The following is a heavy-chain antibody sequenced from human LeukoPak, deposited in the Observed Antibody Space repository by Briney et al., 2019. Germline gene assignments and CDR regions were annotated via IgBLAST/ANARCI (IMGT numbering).Heavy chain of an antibody. Sequence: GGSLRLSCAASGFTFSSYGMHWVRQAPGKGLEWVAVIWYDGSNKYYTDSVKGRFTISRDNSKNTLYLQMNSLRAEDTAVYYCVRDRPRISYGDYVLLDFYYYYYGMDVWGQGTTVTVSS. J-gene: IGHJ6*02. D-gene: IGHD4-17*01. CDR2: IWYDGSNK. CDR3: VRDRPRISYGDYVLLDFYYYYYGMDV. V-gene: IGHV3-33*01. CDR1: GFTFSSYG.